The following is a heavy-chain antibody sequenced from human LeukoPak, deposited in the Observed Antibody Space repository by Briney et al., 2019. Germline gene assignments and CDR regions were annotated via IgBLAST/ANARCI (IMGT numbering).Heavy chain of an antibody. CDR2: ISGSGGST. D-gene: IGHD6-25*01. V-gene: IGHV3-23*01. J-gene: IGHJ6*02. CDR3: AKAGSYDYYYGMDV. Sequence: GGSLRLSCAASGFTFSSYAMSWVRQAPGKGLEWVSAISGSGGSTYYADSVKGRFTISRDNSKNTLYLQMNSLRAEDTAVYYCAKAGSYDYYYGMDVWGQGTTVTVSS. CDR1: GFTFSSYA.